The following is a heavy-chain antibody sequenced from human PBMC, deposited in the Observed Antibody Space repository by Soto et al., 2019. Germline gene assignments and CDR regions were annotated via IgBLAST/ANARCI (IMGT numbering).Heavy chain of an antibody. CDR1: GFTFSDYY. J-gene: IGHJ4*02. CDR2: IRNQANSYTA. V-gene: IGHV3-72*01. D-gene: IGHD2-21*02. Sequence: EVQLVESGGGLVQPGGSLRLSCAASGFTFSDYYMDWVRQAPGKGLEWVGRIRNQANSYTAEYAASVRGRFTISRDDSTNSLFLQMTSLTTEDTALSYCARGRSNRDSTPSDYWGQGTMVCVSS. CDR3: ARGRSNRDSTPSDY.